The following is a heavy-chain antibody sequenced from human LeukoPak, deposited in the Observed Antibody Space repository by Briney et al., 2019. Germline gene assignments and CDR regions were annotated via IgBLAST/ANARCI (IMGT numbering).Heavy chain of an antibody. V-gene: IGHV3-48*02. Sequence: GGSLRLSCAASGFTFSSYSMNRVRQAPGKGLEWVSYIGSSSSIIYYADSVKGRFTISRDNAKNSLYLQMNSLRDEDTAVYYCARDINWSFDYWGQGALVTVSS. D-gene: IGHD1-20*01. CDR3: ARDINWSFDY. CDR1: GFTFSSYS. J-gene: IGHJ4*02. CDR2: IGSSSSII.